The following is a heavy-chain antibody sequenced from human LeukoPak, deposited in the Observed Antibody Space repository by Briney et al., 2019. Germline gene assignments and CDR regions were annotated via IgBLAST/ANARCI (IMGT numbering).Heavy chain of an antibody. J-gene: IGHJ4*02. CDR2: ISWNSGSI. V-gene: IGHV3-9*01. Sequence: GGSLRLSCAASGFTFDDYAMHWVRQAPGKGLEWVSGISWNSGSIGYADSVTGRFTISRDNSRNTLYLQMNSLRGDDTAVYYCAKDVGKWESLHFFDYWGQGTLVTVSS. CDR3: AKDVGKWESLHFFDY. CDR1: GFTFDDYA. D-gene: IGHD1-26*01.